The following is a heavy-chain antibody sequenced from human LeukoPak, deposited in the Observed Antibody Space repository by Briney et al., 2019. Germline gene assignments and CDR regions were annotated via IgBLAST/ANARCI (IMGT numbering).Heavy chain of an antibody. J-gene: IGHJ4*02. Sequence: PGGSLRLSCAASGFIFSTYGINWVRQAPGKGLEWVSSITGTSSYKYYTVSVKGRFTISRDNAKNSLYLQMNSLTVEDTAVYYCAREGGVERRFDRQPSFFDFWGQGTLVSVSS. CDR1: GFIFSTYG. V-gene: IGHV3-21*01. CDR3: AREGGVERRFDRQPSFFDF. D-gene: IGHD3-16*01. CDR2: ITGTSSYK.